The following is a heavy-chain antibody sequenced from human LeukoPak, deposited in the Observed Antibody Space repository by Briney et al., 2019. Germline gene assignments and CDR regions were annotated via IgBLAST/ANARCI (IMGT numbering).Heavy chain of an antibody. CDR1: GGSISSSSYY. D-gene: IGHD2-2*01. CDR3: ARWHLDIVVVRAFDI. Sequence: SETLSLTCTVSGGSISSSSYYWGWNRQPPGKGLEWIGSIYYSGSTSYNPSLKSRVTISVDTSKNQFSLKLSSVTAADTAVYYCARWHLDIVVVRAFDIWGQGTMVTVSS. J-gene: IGHJ3*02. V-gene: IGHV4-39*07. CDR2: IYYSGST.